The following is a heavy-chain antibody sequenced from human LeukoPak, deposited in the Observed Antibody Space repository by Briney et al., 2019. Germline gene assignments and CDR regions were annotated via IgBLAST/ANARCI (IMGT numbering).Heavy chain of an antibody. Sequence: GGSLRLSCAASGFTFSSYSMNWVRQAPGKGLEWVSSISSSSSYIYYADSVKGRFTISRDSAKNSLYLQMNSLRAEDTAVYYCARDNYDILTGYRYWGQGTLVTISS. D-gene: IGHD3-9*01. CDR1: GFTFSSYS. J-gene: IGHJ4*02. V-gene: IGHV3-21*01. CDR2: ISSSSSYI. CDR3: ARDNYDILTGYRY.